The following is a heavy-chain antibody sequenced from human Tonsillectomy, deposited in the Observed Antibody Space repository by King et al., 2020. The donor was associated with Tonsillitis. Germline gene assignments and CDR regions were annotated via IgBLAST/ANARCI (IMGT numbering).Heavy chain of an antibody. V-gene: IGHV4-59*01. J-gene: IGHJ4*02. Sequence: QLQESGPGRVRPSETLSLTCTVSGASIRSDYWSWIRQTPGKGLEWIGYVYHNVRTNYNPSLMSPVTMSVDTSKNQFSSKLTSVTPADTAVYYCARDRTSGWGFDYWGQGTLVSVSS. CDR3: ARDRTSGWGFDY. CDR1: GASIRSDY. D-gene: IGHD6-19*01. CDR2: VYHNVRT.